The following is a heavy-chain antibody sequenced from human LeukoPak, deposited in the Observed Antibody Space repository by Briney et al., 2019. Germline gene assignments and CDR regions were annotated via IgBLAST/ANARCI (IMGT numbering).Heavy chain of an antibody. CDR1: GFTFSSYA. CDR2: ISGSGGST. Sequence: GGSLRLSCAASGFTFSSYAMSWVRQAPGKGLEWVSGISGSGGSTYYADSGKGRFTISRDNSKNTLYLQMNSLRAEDTAVYYCAKGGSGSYWSYGMDVWGQGTTVIVSS. D-gene: IGHD3-10*01. CDR3: AKGGSGSYWSYGMDV. J-gene: IGHJ6*02. V-gene: IGHV3-23*01.